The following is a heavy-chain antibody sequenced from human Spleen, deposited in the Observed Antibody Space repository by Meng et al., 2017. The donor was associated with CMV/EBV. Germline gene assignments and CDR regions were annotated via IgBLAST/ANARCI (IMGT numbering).Heavy chain of an antibody. CDR3: ARGTFSGSYYYYGMDV. D-gene: IGHD1-26*01. CDR2: IKPIIGTT. Sequence: SVKVSCKASGGTFNSYAIAWVRQAPGQGPEWMGGIKPIIGTTTYAQKFQGRVTITTDESTSTAYMELSSLRSEDTAVYYCARGTFSGSYYYYGMDVWGQGTTVTVSS. CDR1: GGTFNSYA. V-gene: IGHV1-69*05. J-gene: IGHJ6*02.